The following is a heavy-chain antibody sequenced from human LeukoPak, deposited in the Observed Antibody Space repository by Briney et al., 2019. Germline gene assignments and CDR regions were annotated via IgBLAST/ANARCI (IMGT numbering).Heavy chain of an antibody. CDR1: GFTFSNYA. J-gene: IGHJ6*02. CDR3: ARVEIGTSHYYYGMDV. D-gene: IGHD5-24*01. CDR2: ISGSGGST. Sequence: GGSLRLSCAASGFTFSNYAMSWVRQVPGKGLEWVSAISGSGGSTYYADSVKGRFTISRDNSKNTLYLQMNSLRAEDTAVYYCARVEIGTSHYYYGMDVWGQGTTVTVSS. V-gene: IGHV3-23*01.